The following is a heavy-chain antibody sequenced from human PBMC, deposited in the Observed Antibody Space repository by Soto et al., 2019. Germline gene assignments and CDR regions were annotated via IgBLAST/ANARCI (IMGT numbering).Heavy chain of an antibody. CDR3: ARGLLYSTNWFDP. V-gene: IGHV4-30-4*01. D-gene: IGHD2-15*01. CDR1: GGSISSGDYY. Sequence: SETMSLTCTVSGGSISSGDYYWSWIRQPPGKGLEWIGYIYYSGSTYYNPSLKSRVTISVDTSKNQFSLKLSSVTAADTAVYYCARGLLYSTNWFDPWGQGTLVNVSS. J-gene: IGHJ5*02. CDR2: IYYSGST.